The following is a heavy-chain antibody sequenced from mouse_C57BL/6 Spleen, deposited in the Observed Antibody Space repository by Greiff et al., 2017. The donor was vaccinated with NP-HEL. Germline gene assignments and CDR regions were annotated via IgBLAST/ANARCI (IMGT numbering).Heavy chain of an antibody. CDR1: GYTFTDYY. CDR2: INPYNGGT. Sequence: EVQLQQSGPVLVKPGASVKMSCKASGYTFTDYYMNWVKQSHGKSLEWIGVINPYNGGTSYNQKFKGKATLTVDKSSSTAYMELNSLTSEDSAVYYCARYYGRNWYFDVWGTGTTVTVSS. V-gene: IGHV1-19*01. CDR3: ARYYGRNWYFDV. J-gene: IGHJ1*03. D-gene: IGHD1-1*01.